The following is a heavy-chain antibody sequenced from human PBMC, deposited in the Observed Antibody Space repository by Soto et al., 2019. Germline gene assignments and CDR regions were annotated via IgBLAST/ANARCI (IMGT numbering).Heavy chain of an antibody. CDR1: GGSISSYY. CDR2: IYYSGST. J-gene: IGHJ4*02. Sequence: PSETLSLTCTVSGGSISSYYWSWIRQPPGKGLEWIGYIYYSGSTNYNPSLKSRVTISVDTSKNQFSLNLSFVTAADTAVYYCATMGTPATGLYFFDYWGQRYLLTVSS. CDR3: ATMGTPATGLYFFDY. D-gene: IGHD2-15*01. V-gene: IGHV4-59*08.